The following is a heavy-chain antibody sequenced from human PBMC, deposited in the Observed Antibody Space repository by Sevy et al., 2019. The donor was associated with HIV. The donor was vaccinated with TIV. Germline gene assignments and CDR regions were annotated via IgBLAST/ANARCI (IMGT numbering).Heavy chain of an antibody. V-gene: IGHV3-23*01. CDR1: GFTFTSYA. J-gene: IGHJ5*01. CDR2: ISGSGQSS. Sequence: GGSLRLSCAASGFTFTSYAMYWVRQAPGKGLEWVAAISGSGQSSFYADSVKGRFTVSRDRSKNTLFLQMDSLRVEDTALYYCAKDRIDSSFYVCNWFDFWGQGTPVTVSS. CDR3: AKDRIDSSFYVCNWFDF. D-gene: IGHD3-22*01.